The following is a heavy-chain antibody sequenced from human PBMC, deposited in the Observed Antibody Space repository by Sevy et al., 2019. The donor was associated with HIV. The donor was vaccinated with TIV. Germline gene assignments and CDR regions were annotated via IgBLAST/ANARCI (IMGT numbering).Heavy chain of an antibody. CDR3: AKVTRIAAAAGVGWFDP. Sequence: SETLSLTCTVSGGSISSYYWSWIRQPAGKGLEWIGRIHTSGSTNYNPSLKSRVTMSVDTSKNQFSLKLSSVTAADTAVYYCAKVTRIAAAAGVGWFDPWGQGTLVTVSS. V-gene: IGHV4-4*07. D-gene: IGHD6-13*01. CDR2: IHTSGST. CDR1: GGSISSYY. J-gene: IGHJ5*02.